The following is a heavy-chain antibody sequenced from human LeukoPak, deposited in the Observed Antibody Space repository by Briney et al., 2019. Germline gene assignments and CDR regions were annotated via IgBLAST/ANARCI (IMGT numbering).Heavy chain of an antibody. CDR1: GYTFTSYD. CDR3: AAAPQIYSNSKDHDAFDI. J-gene: IGHJ3*02. D-gene: IGHD4-11*01. CDR2: MNPNSGNT. V-gene: IGHV1-8*03. Sequence: ASVKVSCKASGYTFTSYDINWVRQATGQGLEWMGWMNPNSGNTGYAQKFQGRVTITRNTSISTAYMELSSLRSEDTAVYYCAAAPQIYSNSKDHDAFDIWGQGTMVTVSS.